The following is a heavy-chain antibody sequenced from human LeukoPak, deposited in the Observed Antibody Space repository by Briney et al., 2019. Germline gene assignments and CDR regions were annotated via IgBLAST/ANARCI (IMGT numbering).Heavy chain of an antibody. V-gene: IGHV3-23*01. J-gene: IGHJ4*02. CDR1: GFTFSSYA. Sequence: GGSLRLSCAASGFTFSSYAMTWVRQAPGKGLEWVSTIDDSGGSTYYADPVKGRFTISRDNPKNTLYLQMNSLRAEDTAVYYCASGTGDLNYWGQGTLVTVSS. CDR3: ASGTGDLNY. D-gene: IGHD7-27*01. CDR2: IDDSGGST.